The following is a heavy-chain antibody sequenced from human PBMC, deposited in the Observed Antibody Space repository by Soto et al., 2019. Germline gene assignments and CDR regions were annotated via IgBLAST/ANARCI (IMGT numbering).Heavy chain of an antibody. V-gene: IGHV3-23*01. CDR3: AIAHYYDSSGYPFDY. CDR2: ISGSGGST. J-gene: IGHJ4*02. Sequence: GGSLRLSCAASGFTFSSYAMSWVRQAPGKGLEWVSAISGSGGSTYYADSVKGRFTISRDNSKNTLYLQMNSLRAEDTAVYYCAIAHYYDSSGYPFDYWGQGTLVTVSS. D-gene: IGHD3-22*01. CDR1: GFTFSSYA.